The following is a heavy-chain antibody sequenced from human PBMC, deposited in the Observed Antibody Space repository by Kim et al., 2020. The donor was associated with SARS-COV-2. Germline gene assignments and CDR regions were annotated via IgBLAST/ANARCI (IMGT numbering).Heavy chain of an antibody. Sequence: ASVKVSCKASGYTFTSNAMNWVRQAPGQGLEWMGWINTNTGNPTYAQDFTGRFVFSLDTSVSTAYLQISSLEAEDTAVYYCARGGTRNVAATVYWGQGTLVTVSS. CDR1: GYTFTSNA. V-gene: IGHV7-4-1*02. D-gene: IGHD5-12*01. CDR3: ARGGTRNVAATVY. J-gene: IGHJ4*02. CDR2: INTNTGNP.